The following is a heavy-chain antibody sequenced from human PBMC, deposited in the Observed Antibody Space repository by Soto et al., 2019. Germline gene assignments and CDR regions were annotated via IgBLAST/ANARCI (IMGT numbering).Heavy chain of an antibody. CDR3: ARGVGYYGSGNAFDI. J-gene: IGHJ3*02. Sequence: QVQLQESGPGLVKPSQTLSLTCTVSGGSISSGDYYWSWIRQPPGKGLEWIGYIYYSGSTYYNPSLKSGVTISVDTSKNQFSLKLSSVTAADTAVYYCARGVGYYGSGNAFDIWGQGTMVTVSS. CDR1: GGSISSGDYY. D-gene: IGHD3-10*01. V-gene: IGHV4-30-4*01. CDR2: IYYSGST.